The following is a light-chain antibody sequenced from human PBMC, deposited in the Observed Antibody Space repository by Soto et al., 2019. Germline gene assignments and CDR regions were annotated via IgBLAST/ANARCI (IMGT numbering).Light chain of an antibody. CDR1: QSVDIN. V-gene: IGKV3D-15*01. Sequence: EIVMTQSPATLSVSPGERPTLSCRASQSVDINLAWYQQKPGQAPRLLIFGASTRATGIPARFSGSGSGTDFTLTISSLQSEDFGVYFCQQYDKWPLTFGGGTKVEIK. CDR3: QQYDKWPLT. CDR2: GAS. J-gene: IGKJ4*01.